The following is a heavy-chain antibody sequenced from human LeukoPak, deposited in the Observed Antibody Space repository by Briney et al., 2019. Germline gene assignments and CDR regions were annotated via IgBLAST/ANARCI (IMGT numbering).Heavy chain of an antibody. CDR3: AKGGGGRLIHYYYMDV. CDR2: ISSSGSTI. Sequence: PGGSLRLSCAASGFTFSSYEMNWVRQAPGKGLEWVSYISSSGSTIYYADSVKGRFTISRDNAKNSLYLQMNSLRAEDMALYYCAKGGGGRLIHYYYMDVWGKGTTVTVSS. CDR1: GFTFSSYE. J-gene: IGHJ6*03. V-gene: IGHV3-48*03. D-gene: IGHD3-16*01.